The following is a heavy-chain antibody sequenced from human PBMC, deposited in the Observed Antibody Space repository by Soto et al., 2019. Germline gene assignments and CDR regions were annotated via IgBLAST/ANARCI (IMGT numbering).Heavy chain of an antibody. J-gene: IGHJ6*02. CDR1: GYSFTRYG. CDR3: AMVDVYVTPSPQDV. CDR2: INAYNGNT. Sequence: QVNLVQSGAEVKNPGASVKVSCKASGYSFTRYGIGWARQAPGQGLEWMGWINAYNGNTKYAKNLQGRLTQTTDTSTTTAYMELRSLRSNDTAIYYCAMVDVYVTPSPQDVWGQGTTGTVSS. V-gene: IGHV1-18*01. D-gene: IGHD2-8*01.